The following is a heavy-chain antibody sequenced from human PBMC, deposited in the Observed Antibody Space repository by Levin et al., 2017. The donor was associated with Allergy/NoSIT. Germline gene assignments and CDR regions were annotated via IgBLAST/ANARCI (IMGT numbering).Heavy chain of an antibody. CDR1: GYTFTGYY. CDR2: INPNSGGT. CDR3: ARLYGPYCSGGSCYSVYWYFDR. Sequence: ASVKVSCKASGYTFTGYYMHWVRQAPGQGLEWMGWINPNSGGTNYAQKFQGRVTMTRDTSISTAYMELSRLRSDDTAVYYCARLYGPYCSGGSCYSVYWYFDRWGRGTLVTVSS. V-gene: IGHV1-2*02. J-gene: IGHJ2*01. D-gene: IGHD2-15*01.